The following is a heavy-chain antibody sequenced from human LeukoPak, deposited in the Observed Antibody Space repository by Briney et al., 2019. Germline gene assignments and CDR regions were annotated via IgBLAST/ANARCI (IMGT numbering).Heavy chain of an antibody. CDR1: GNSFTKYW. V-gene: IGHV5-51*01. Sequence: GESLKISCKGFGNSFTKYWINWVRQMPGKGLEWMGIIYPAASNTRYSPSFQGQVTISADKSITTAYLQWGSLKASDTAMYYCTRQGRYWGQGALVTVSS. J-gene: IGHJ4*02. CDR2: IYPAASNT. CDR3: TRQGRY.